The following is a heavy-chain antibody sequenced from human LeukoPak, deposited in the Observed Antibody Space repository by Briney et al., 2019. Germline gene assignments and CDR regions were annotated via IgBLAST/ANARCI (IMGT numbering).Heavy chain of an antibody. V-gene: IGHV3-23*01. D-gene: IGHD2-2*01. CDR2: ISGSGGST. CDR1: GFTFSSYA. J-gene: IGHJ5*02. Sequence: GGSLRLSCAASGFTFSSYAMSWVRQAPGNGLEWVSAISGSGGSTYYADSVKCRFTISRDNSKHTLYLEMNSLRAEHTAVSFCAKVSEVLPTVRGHWFHPWGQRSLVTVSS. CDR3: AKVSEVLPTVRGHWFHP.